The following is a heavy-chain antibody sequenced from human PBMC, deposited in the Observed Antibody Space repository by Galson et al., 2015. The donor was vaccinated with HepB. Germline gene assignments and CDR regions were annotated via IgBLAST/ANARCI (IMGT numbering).Heavy chain of an antibody. V-gene: IGHV3-74*01. CDR3: SRDTYGPDDY. D-gene: IGHD4-17*01. J-gene: IGHJ4*02. CDR2: INEDGRRI. Sequence: SLRLSCAASGFSVRSYWMHWVRQVPGEGLVWFSRINEDGRRIIYADSVKGRVTIYKDNAKNTLYLQMNSLRTEDTAVYYCSRDTYGPDDYWGQGTLVTVSS. CDR1: GFSVRSYW.